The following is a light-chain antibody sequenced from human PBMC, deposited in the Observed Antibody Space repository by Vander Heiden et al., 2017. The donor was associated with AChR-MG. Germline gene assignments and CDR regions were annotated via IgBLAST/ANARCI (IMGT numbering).Light chain of an antibody. V-gene: IGLV3-19*01. CDR3: YSRDTSNDHYV. Sequence: PDLNQDPAVSEALGQTVSTTCPGDSLRTYYVAWYQLKPRQAPILVIHGKNYRPSGIPDRFSVSRSGHTASLAITGAQAEDEAEYYCYSRDTSNDHYVFGTGTKVTVL. J-gene: IGLJ1*01. CDR1: SLRTYY. CDR2: GKN.